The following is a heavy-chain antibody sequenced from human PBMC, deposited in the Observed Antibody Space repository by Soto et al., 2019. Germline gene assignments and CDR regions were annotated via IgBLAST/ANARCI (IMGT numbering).Heavy chain of an antibody. V-gene: IGHV3-33*08. CDR2: IWYDGSNK. D-gene: IGHD3-9*01. CDR1: GFTFSNYA. Sequence: GGSLRLSCTASGFTFSNYAMTWVRQAPGKGLEWVAVIWYDGSNKYYADSVKGRFTISRDNSKNTLYLQMNSLRAEDTAVYYCAREGSYDILTGYYTRYYYGMDVWGQGTTVTVSS. J-gene: IGHJ6*02. CDR3: AREGSYDILTGYYTRYYYGMDV.